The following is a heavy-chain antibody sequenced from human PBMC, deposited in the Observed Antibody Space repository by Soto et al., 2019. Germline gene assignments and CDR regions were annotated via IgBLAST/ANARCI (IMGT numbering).Heavy chain of an antibody. CDR2: MNPNSGNT. CDR1: GYTFTSYD. V-gene: IGHV1-8*01. CDR3: NILTGYFDDAFDI. D-gene: IGHD3-9*01. J-gene: IGHJ3*02. Sequence: QVQLVQSGAEVKKPGASVKVSCKASGYTFTSYDINWVRQATGQGLEWMGWMNPNSGNTGYAQKFQGRVTMTRKTSISTAYMELSSLRSEDPAVYYCNILTGYFDDAFDIWGQGTMVTVSS.